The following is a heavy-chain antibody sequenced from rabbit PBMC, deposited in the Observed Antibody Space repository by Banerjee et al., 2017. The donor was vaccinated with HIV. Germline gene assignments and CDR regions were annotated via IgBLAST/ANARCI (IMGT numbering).Heavy chain of an antibody. V-gene: IGHV1S45*01. D-gene: IGHD1-1*01. CDR3: ARELTRNNNL. J-gene: IGHJ4*01. Sequence: QEQLVESGGGLVQPEGSLTLTCTASGFSFSSSYYMCWVRQAPGKGPEWIACIYNGDGSTYYATWVNGRFTISKTSSTTVTLQMTSLTAADTATYFCARELTRNNNLWGPGTLVTVS. CDR1: GFSFSSSYY. CDR2: IYNGDGST.